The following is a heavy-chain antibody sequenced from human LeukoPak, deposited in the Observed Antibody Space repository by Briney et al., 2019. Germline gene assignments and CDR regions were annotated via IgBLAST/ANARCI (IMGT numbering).Heavy chain of an antibody. CDR3: ARHILHLGESH. D-gene: IGHD3-16*01. CDR2: IYNTGRT. Sequence: PSETLSLTCTVSGGSISDYYLSWLRQPPGKGLEWIGYIYNTGRTNYYPSLKSRITISVDTSKNQFSLKLSSVTAADTAVYYCARHILHLGESHWGQGILVTVSS. J-gene: IGHJ4*02. CDR1: GGSISDYY. V-gene: IGHV4-59*08.